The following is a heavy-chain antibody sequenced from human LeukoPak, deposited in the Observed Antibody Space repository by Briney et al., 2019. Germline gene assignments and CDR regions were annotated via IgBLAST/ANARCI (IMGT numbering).Heavy chain of an antibody. CDR2: IWYDGSNK. V-gene: IGHV3-33*06. J-gene: IGHJ4*02. D-gene: IGHD3-22*01. CDR3: AKREYYDLYYFDY. Sequence: GGSLRLSCAASGFTFSSYGMHWVRQAPGKGLEWVAVIWYDGSNKYYADSVKGRFTISRDNSKNTLYLQMNSLRAEDTAVYYCAKREYYDLYYFDYWGQGPLVTVSS. CDR1: GFTFSSYG.